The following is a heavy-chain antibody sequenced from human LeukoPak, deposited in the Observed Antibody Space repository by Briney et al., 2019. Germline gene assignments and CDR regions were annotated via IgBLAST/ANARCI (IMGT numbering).Heavy chain of an antibody. J-gene: IGHJ4*02. CDR2: ISISSTYI. CDR1: GFTFSSYS. Sequence: PGGSLRLSCTASGFTFSSYSMNWVRQAPGKGLEWVSSISISSTYIYYADSVKGRFTMSRDNAKNPLYLQMNSLRAEDTAVYYRARAEPTYCGGDCLPAVTPVDYWGQGTLVTVSS. V-gene: IGHV3-21*01. D-gene: IGHD2-21*02. CDR3: ARAEPTYCGGDCLPAVTPVDY.